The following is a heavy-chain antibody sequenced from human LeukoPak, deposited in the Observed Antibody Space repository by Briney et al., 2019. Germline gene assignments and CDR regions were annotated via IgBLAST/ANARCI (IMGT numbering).Heavy chain of an antibody. CDR1: GFTFSSYG. J-gene: IGHJ4*02. CDR3: ARDRAAADPDY. V-gene: IGHV3-33*01. D-gene: IGHD6-13*01. Sequence: GGSLRLSCAASGFTFSSYGMHWVRQAPGKGLEWVAVIWYDGSNKFYADSVKGRFTISRDNSKNTLYLQMNSLRAEDTAVYYCARDRAAADPDYWGQGTLVTVSS. CDR2: IWYDGSNK.